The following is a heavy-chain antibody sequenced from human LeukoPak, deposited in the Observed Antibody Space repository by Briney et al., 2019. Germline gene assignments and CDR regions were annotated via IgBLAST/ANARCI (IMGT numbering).Heavy chain of an antibody. Sequence: PSETLSLTCTVSGGSISIYYWSWIRQPPGKGLEWIGYIYYSGSTNYNPSLKSRVTISVDTSKNQFSLKLSSVTAADTAVYYCARDDWNYVFNYWGQGTLVTVSS. CDR3: ARDDWNYVFNY. J-gene: IGHJ4*02. CDR2: IYYSGST. V-gene: IGHV4-59*01. CDR1: GGSISIYY. D-gene: IGHD1-7*01.